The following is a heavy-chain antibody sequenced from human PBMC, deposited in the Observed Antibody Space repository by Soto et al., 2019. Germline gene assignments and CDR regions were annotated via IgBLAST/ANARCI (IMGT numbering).Heavy chain of an antibody. CDR1: GFTFSSYA. CDR2: ISGSGGST. Sequence: GGSLRLSCAASGFTFSSYAMSWVRQAPGKGLEWVSAISGSGGSTYYADSVKGRFTISRDNSKNTLYLQMNSLRADDTAVYYCASLEWESSGYADYWGQGTLVTVSS. D-gene: IGHD3-3*01. V-gene: IGHV3-23*01. J-gene: IGHJ4*02. CDR3: ASLEWESSGYADY.